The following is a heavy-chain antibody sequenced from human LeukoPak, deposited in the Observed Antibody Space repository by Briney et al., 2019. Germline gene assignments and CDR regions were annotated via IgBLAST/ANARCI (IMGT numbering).Heavy chain of an antibody. CDR2: ISGSGDSV. Sequence: GGSLRLSCAASGFTFSNYGMSWVRQAPGKGLEWVSAISGSGDSVFSADSVKGRFTISRDNSKNTLFLEMNSLRAEDTAIYFCVKGFCNSVTCYFDYWGQGTLVTVSP. V-gene: IGHV3-23*01. CDR3: VKGFCNSVTCYFDY. J-gene: IGHJ4*02. CDR1: GFTFSNYG. D-gene: IGHD2/OR15-2a*01.